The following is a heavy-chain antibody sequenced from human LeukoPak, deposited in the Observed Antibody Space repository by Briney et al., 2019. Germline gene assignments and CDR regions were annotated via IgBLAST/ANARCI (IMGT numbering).Heavy chain of an antibody. CDR2: IIPMFGTA. CDR3: GTGMFREPLNDY. J-gene: IGHJ4*02. CDR1: GGTFTSYA. Sequence: SVKVSCKASGGTFTSYAISWVRQAPGQGLEWMGGIIPMFGTANYTQKVQGRVTITADESTSTTYMELSSLRSEDTAVYYCGTGMFREPLNDYWGPGTLVTVSS. V-gene: IGHV1-69*13. D-gene: IGHD3-10*02.